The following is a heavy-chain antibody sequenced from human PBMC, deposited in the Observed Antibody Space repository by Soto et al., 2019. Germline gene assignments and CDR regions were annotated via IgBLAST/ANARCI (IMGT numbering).Heavy chain of an antibody. Sequence: GGSLRLSCAASGFTFSNYVMSWVRQAPGKGLEWVSSISNSGGGTYYADSVKGRFTISRDNSKNTLYLQMNSLRAEDTAVYYCARGYSSSSAAFDYWGQGTLVTVSS. CDR2: ISNSGGGT. V-gene: IGHV3-23*01. J-gene: IGHJ4*02. CDR3: ARGYSSSSAAFDY. CDR1: GFTFSNYV. D-gene: IGHD6-13*01.